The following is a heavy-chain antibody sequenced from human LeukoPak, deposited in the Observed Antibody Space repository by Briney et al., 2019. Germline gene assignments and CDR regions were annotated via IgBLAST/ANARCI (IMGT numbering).Heavy chain of an antibody. CDR1: GFTFSGHS. D-gene: IGHD3-10*01. V-gene: IGHV3-48*04. Sequence: GGSLRLSCEASGFTFSGHSMNWVRQAPGKGLEWVSYISSGSETRYYADSVKGRFTISRDNAKNSLYLQMNSLRAEDTAIYYGARDGGSFTMVGGVNYWWGQGTLVTVSS. CDR2: ISSGSETR. CDR3: ARDGGSFTMVGGVNYW. J-gene: IGHJ4*02.